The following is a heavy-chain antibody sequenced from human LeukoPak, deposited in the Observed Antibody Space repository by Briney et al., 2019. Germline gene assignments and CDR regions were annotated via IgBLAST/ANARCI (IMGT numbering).Heavy chain of an antibody. CDR3: ARPVSSYWYFDL. J-gene: IGHJ2*01. CDR1: GFTFSDYY. CDR2: ISSSGSTI. V-gene: IGHV3-11*04. Sequence: PGGSLRLSCAASGFTFSDYYMSWIRQAPGKGLEWVSYISSSGSTIYYADSVKGRFTISRDNAKNSLYLRMNSLRAEDTAVYYCARPVSSYWYFDLWGRGTLVTVSS.